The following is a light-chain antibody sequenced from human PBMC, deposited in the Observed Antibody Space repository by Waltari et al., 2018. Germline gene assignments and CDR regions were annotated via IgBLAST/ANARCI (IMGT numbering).Light chain of an antibody. CDR3: HVWDSSSEQVV. CDR2: YDF. Sequence: SFVLTQPPSLSVAPGKTATIPCAGANIRSKSVHLYQQKPGQAPVVVIFYDFDRPSGIPGRFSGANSGNAATLTIRSVEAGDEADYFCHVWDSSSEQVVFGGGTKLTVL. V-gene: IGLV3-21*04. CDR1: NIRSKS. J-gene: IGLJ2*01.